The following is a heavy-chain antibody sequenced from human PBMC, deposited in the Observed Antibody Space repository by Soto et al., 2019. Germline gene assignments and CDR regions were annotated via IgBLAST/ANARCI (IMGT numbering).Heavy chain of an antibody. V-gene: IGHV1-69*01. CDR3: ARAPWIQLWSYYYYGMDV. D-gene: IGHD5-18*01. CDR1: GGTFSSYA. CDR2: IIPIFGTA. J-gene: IGHJ6*02. Sequence: QVQLVQSGAEVKKPGCSVKVSCKASGGTFSSYAISWVRQAPGQGLEWMGGIIPIFGTANYAQKFQGRVTITADESTSTAYMELSSLRSEDTAVYYCARAPWIQLWSYYYYGMDVWGQGTTVTVSS.